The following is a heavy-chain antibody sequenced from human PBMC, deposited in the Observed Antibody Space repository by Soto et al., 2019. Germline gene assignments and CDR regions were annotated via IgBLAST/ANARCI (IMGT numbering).Heavy chain of an antibody. CDR1: VGSFSGYY. D-gene: IGHD5-18*01. CDR3: ARDQQGYSYGYLYYYYGMDV. J-gene: IGHJ6*02. CDR2: INHSGST. Sequence: PSETLSLTCAVYVGSFSGYYWSWIRQPPGKGLEWIGEINHSGSTNYNPSLKSRVTISVDTSKNQFSLKLSSVTAADTAVYYFARDQQGYSYGYLYYYYGMDVWGQGTTVTVS. V-gene: IGHV4-34*01.